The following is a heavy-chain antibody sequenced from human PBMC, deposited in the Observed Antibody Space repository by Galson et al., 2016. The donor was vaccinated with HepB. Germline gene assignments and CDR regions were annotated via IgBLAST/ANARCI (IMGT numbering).Heavy chain of an antibody. CDR3: ARRDYFDY. V-gene: IGHV3-74*01. J-gene: IGHJ4*02. CDR1: GFTFSSYW. Sequence: SLRLSCAASGFTFSSYWMHWVRQAPGKGLVWVSRINSDGSSPSYADSVKGRFTISRDTAKNTLYLQMNSLRPEDAAVYYCARRDYFDYWGQGTLVTVSS. CDR2: INSDGSSP.